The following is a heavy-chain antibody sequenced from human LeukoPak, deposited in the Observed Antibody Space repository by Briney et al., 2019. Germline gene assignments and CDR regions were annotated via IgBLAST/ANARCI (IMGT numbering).Heavy chain of an antibody. CDR1: GFSFSSYS. V-gene: IGHV3-21*04. D-gene: IGHD6-19*01. CDR3: ARYSGIAVAGTFDY. CDR2: ISSTSSYI. J-gene: IGHJ4*02. Sequence: PGGSLRLSCAASGFSFSSYSMNWVRQAPGKGLEWVSSISSTSSYIYYADSVKGRFTISRDNTKNALFLQMNSLRAEDTALYYCARYSGIAVAGTFDYWGQGTLVSVSS.